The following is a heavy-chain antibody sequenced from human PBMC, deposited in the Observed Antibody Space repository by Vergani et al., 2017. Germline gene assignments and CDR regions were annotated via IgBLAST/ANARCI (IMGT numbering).Heavy chain of an antibody. Sequence: EVQLVESGGGLVQPGGSLRLSCAASGFTFSSYSMNWVRQAPGKGLEWVSYISSSSSPIYYADSVQGRFTISRENAKNSLDLQMNSMKAEDTAVYYCVKDHIVASFVGTNHNDYWGQGTLVTVSS. J-gene: IGHJ4*02. D-gene: IGHD2-15*01. CDR2: ISSSSSPI. CDR3: VKDHIVASFVGTNHNDY. CDR1: GFTFSSYS. V-gene: IGHV3-48*01.